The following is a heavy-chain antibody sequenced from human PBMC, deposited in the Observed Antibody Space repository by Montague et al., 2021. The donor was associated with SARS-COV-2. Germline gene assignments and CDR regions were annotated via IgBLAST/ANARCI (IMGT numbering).Heavy chain of an antibody. CDR2: IYYSGST. CDR3: ASHGSSGYFDWFDD. V-gene: IGHV4-39*01. J-gene: IGHJ4*02. CDR1: GGSISSNSYY. D-gene: IGHD3-9*01. Sequence: SETLSLTCTVSGGSISSNSYYWGWLRQPPGKGLEWIGSIYYSGSTYYXXXLKSRVTISVDTSKNQFSLKLSSVTAADTAVYYCASHGSSGYFDWFDDWGQGTLVTVSS.